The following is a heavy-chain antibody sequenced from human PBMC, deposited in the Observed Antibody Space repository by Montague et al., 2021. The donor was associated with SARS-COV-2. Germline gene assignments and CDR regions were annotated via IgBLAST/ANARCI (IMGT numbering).Heavy chain of an antibody. Sequence: SETLSLTCAVYGGSFSGYYWSWIRQPPGKGLEWIGEIYQSGSTNYNPSLRSRVTISVDKSKNQFSLKLSSVTAADTAVYYCARVRYYGSGTSLGMDVWGQGTTVTVSS. CDR1: GGSFSGYY. D-gene: IGHD3-10*01. CDR2: IYQSGST. J-gene: IGHJ6*02. V-gene: IGHV4-34*01. CDR3: ARVRYYGSGTSLGMDV.